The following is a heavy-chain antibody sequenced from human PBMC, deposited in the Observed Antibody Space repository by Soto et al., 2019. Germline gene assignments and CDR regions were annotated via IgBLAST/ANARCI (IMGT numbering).Heavy chain of an antibody. CDR2: ISSTSSFI. CDR3: ARALRYCSGGICYPPPYYFAY. Sequence: EVQLVESGGGLVKPGGSLRVSCAASGFTFSTYNMNWVRQAPGKGLEWVSSISSTSSFIYYADSVKGRFTISRDNAKNSLSLHMNRLRAEDTAVYYCARALRYCSGGICYPPPYYFAYWGQGTLVTVSS. V-gene: IGHV3-21*01. CDR1: GFTFSTYN. J-gene: IGHJ4*02. D-gene: IGHD2-15*01.